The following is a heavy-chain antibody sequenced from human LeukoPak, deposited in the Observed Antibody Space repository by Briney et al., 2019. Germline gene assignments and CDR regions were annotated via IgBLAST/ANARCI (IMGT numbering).Heavy chain of an antibody. CDR3: AKHGGHLAEYYYGMDV. CDR1: GFTFSNYA. CDR2: ISGSGAYV. Sequence: GGSLRLSCAASGFTFSNYAMIWVRQAPGKGLEWVSSISGSGAYVYYADSMKGRFTISRDNAKNSLYLQMNSLRAEDTAVYYCAKHGGHLAEYYYGMDVWGQGTTVTVSS. V-gene: IGHV3-21*01. J-gene: IGHJ6*02. D-gene: IGHD3-3*01.